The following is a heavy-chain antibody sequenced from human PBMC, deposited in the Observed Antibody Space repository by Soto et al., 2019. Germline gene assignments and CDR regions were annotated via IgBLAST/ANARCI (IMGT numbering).Heavy chain of an antibody. J-gene: IGHJ3*02. D-gene: IGHD3-16*01. Sequence: GGSLRLSCVAWGFGFGAYALNWVRQRPGKWLEWVSTISATFGGTYYANSVRGRFAISRDISKNTVFLRMTSLRAEDTALSYCAKAYTGFTSGSIIHAFDICAQGTMVTV. V-gene: IGHV3-23*01. CDR2: ISATFGGT. CDR1: GFGFGAYA. CDR3: AKAYTGFTSGSIIHAFDI.